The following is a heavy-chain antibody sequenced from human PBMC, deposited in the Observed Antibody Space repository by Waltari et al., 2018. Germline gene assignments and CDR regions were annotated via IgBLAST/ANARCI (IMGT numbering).Heavy chain of an antibody. D-gene: IGHD3-22*01. J-gene: IGHJ5*02. CDR1: GFTFSSCS. CDR2: ISSSSSYI. V-gene: IGHV3-21*01. Sequence: EVQLVESGGGLVKPGGSLRLSCAASGFTFSSCSLNWVRQAPGKGLEWVSSISSSSSYIYYADSVKGRFTISRDNAKNSLYLQMNSLRAEDTAVYYCARDPDYEISAGWFDPWGQGTLVTVSS. CDR3: ARDPDYEISAGWFDP.